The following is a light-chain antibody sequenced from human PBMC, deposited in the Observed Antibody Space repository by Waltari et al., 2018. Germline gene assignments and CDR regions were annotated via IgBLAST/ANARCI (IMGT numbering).Light chain of an antibody. CDR1: SSNIGSNY. CDR3: AAWDDSLSGSYV. J-gene: IGLJ1*01. V-gene: IGLV1-47*02. Sequence: QRVTISCSGSSSNIGSNYVYWYQQLPGTAPKLPIYGNNQRPSGVPDRFSGSKSGTSASLAISGLPSEDEADYYCAAWDDSLSGSYVFGPGTKVTIL. CDR2: GNN.